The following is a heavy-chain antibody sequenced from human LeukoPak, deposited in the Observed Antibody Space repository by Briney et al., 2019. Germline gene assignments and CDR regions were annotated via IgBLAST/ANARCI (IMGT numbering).Heavy chain of an antibody. CDR1: GGSISSISYY. Sequence: PSETLSLTCTVSGGSISSISYYWGWIRQPPGKGLESIGSIYYSGSTYYNPSLKSRVTISVDTSKNQFSLKLSSVTAADTAVYYCASHHYDYVWGSYRYFDYWGQGTLVTVSS. J-gene: IGHJ4*02. D-gene: IGHD3-16*02. CDR2: IYYSGST. V-gene: IGHV4-39*01. CDR3: ASHHYDYVWGSYRYFDY.